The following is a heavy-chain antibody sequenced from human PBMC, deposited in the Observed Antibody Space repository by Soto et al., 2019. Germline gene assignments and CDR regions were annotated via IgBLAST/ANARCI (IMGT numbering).Heavy chain of an antibody. Sequence: GVSLRLSCAASGFTFSDYYMSWIRQAPGKGLEWVSYISSSSSYTNYADSVKGRFTISRDNAKNSLYLQMNSLRAEDTAVYYCARAKGGGSSSWYYYYYGMDVWGQGTTVTVSS. J-gene: IGHJ6*02. V-gene: IGHV3-11*06. CDR2: ISSSSSYT. CDR3: ARAKGGGSSSWYYYYYGMDV. D-gene: IGHD6-13*01. CDR1: GFTFSDYY.